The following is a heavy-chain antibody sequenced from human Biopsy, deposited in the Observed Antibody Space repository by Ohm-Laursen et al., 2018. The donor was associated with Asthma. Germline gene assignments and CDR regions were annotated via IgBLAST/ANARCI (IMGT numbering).Heavy chain of an antibody. Sequence: SLRLSCTASGFTFSSYGMHWVRQAPGKGLEWVAVISYDGSNKYYADSVKRRFTITRDNSKNTLYLQMNSLRPEDTAVYYCASQSSGPDFWSGYYYFDYWGQGTLVTVSS. V-gene: IGHV3-30*03. CDR1: GFTFSSYG. CDR3: ASQSSGPDFWSGYYYFDY. J-gene: IGHJ4*02. CDR2: ISYDGSNK. D-gene: IGHD3-3*01.